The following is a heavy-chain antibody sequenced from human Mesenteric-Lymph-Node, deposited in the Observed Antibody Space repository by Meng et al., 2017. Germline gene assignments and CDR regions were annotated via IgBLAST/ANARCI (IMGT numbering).Heavy chain of an antibody. CDR1: GFSLSDYP. CDR2: IASVDDTT. CDR3: ARLYSSSEGRH. Sequence: EVQLLESGGGLVQPGGSLRLSCVAAGFSLSDYPMSWVRQAPGKGLEWVSTIASVDDTTYYADSVKGRFTISRDNSKNTLYLQMDSLRADDTAIFYCARLYSSSEGRHWFQGVLVTVSS. J-gene: IGHJ4*02. V-gene: IGHV3-23*01. D-gene: IGHD5-12*01.